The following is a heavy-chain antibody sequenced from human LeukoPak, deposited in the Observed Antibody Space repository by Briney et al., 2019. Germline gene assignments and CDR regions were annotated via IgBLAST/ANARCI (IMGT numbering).Heavy chain of an antibody. J-gene: IGHJ3*02. CDR2: IHHSGST. Sequence: SETLSLTCIVSGYSISSGYYWGWIRQPPGKGLEWIGNIHHSGSTYYNPSLKSRVTISVDKSKNQFSLKLSSVTAADTAVYYCAKQGNLDAFDIWGQGTMVTVSS. D-gene: IGHD7-27*01. V-gene: IGHV4-38-2*02. CDR1: GYSISSGYY. CDR3: AKQGNLDAFDI.